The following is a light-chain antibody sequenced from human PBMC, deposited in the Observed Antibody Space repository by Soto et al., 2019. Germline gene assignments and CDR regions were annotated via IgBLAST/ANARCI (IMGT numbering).Light chain of an antibody. J-gene: IGLJ1*01. CDR1: SSDVGGYNY. CDR3: SSYTSRSTLV. Sequence: QSVLTQPASVSGSPGQSITISCTGTSSDVGGYNYVSWYQQHPGKAPKLMIYEVSNRPSGVSNRFSGSKSGNTASLTISGLQADDEADYYCSSYTSRSTLVFGAGTKVIV. CDR2: EVS. V-gene: IGLV2-14*01.